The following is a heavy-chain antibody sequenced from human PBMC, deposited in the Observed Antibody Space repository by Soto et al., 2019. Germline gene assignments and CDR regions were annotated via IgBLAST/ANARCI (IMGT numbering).Heavy chain of an antibody. V-gene: IGHV4-4*02. CDR3: ASRDPGTSVDY. CDR1: GGSFTSNNW. J-gene: IGHJ4*02. Sequence: QVQLQELGPGLVKPSGTLSLTCAVSGGSFTSNNWWTWVRQPPGQGLEWIGEIYRTGGTNYNPSLKSRVTISLDKSENQFSLKVTSLTAADTAVYYCASRDPGTSVDYWGQGTLVTVSS. D-gene: IGHD1-7*01. CDR2: IYRTGGT.